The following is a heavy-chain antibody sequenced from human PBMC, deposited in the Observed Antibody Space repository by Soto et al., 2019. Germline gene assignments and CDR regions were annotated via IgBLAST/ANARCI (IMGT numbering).Heavy chain of an antibody. V-gene: IGHV4-4*02. J-gene: IGHJ5*02. CDR1: GVPISSYDW. D-gene: IGHD3-10*01. CDR3: ARGTLIGSSTRNWFDP. Sequence: DLEESGPGLVRPSGNLSLTCTVSGVPISSYDWWTWVRQTPRKGMEWIGEIYHNGRTNYNPSLKSRVSLSIDKSKNQFSLNLQSLTAADTAVYYCARGTLIGSSTRNWFDPWGQGAQVTVSS. CDR2: IYHNGRT.